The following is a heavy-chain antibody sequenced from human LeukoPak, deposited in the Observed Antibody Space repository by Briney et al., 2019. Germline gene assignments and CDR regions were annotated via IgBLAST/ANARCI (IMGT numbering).Heavy chain of an antibody. CDR1: GGSISSTSYY. D-gene: IGHD4-23*01. J-gene: IGHJ4*02. V-gene: IGHV4-39*07. Sequence: PSETLSLTCAVSGGSISSTSYYWGWIRQPPGEGLEWIGSIFYTGTTYYNPSLKSRVTISVDTSKNQFSLKLSSVTAADTAVYYCAREGAVVLSNFDCWGQGTLVTVSS. CDR3: AREGAVVLSNFDC. CDR2: IFYTGTT.